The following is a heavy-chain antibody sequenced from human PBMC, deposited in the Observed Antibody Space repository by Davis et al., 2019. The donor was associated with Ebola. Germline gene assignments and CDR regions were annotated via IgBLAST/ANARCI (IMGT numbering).Heavy chain of an antibody. CDR3: ARYYRAVAGHFDY. J-gene: IGHJ4*02. Sequence: GGSLRLSCAASGLTFSSYSMNWVRQAPGKGLEWVSSISSSSSYIYYADSVKGRFTISRDNAKNSLYLQMNSLRAEDTAVYYCARYYRAVAGHFDYWGQGTLVTVSS. V-gene: IGHV3-21*01. CDR1: GLTFSSYS. D-gene: IGHD6-19*01. CDR2: ISSSSSYI.